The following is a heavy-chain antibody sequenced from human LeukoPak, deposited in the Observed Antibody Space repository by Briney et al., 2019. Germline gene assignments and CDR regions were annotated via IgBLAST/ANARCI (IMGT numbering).Heavy chain of an antibody. J-gene: IGHJ4*02. D-gene: IGHD2-15*01. Sequence: PSETLSLTCTVFGGSISSYYWSWIRQPPGKGLEWIGYIYYSGSTNYNPSLKSRVTISVDTSKNQFSLKLSSVTAADTAVYYCARSGRYCSGGSCYSVDYWGQGTLVTVSS. CDR3: ARSGRYCSGGSCYSVDY. V-gene: IGHV4-59*01. CDR2: IYYSGST. CDR1: GGSISSYY.